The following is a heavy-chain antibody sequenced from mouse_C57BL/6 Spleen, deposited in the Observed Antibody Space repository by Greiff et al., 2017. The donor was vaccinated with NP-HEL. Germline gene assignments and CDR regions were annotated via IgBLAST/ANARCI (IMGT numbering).Heavy chain of an antibody. CDR1: GFTFSSYA. CDR3: TRDYDYDVAWFAY. CDR2: ISSGGDYI. D-gene: IGHD2-4*01. V-gene: IGHV5-9-1*02. Sequence: EVKVEESGEGLVKPGGSLKLSCAASGFTFSSYAMSWVRQTPEKRLEWVAYISSGGDYIYYADTVKGRFTISRDNARNTLYLQMSSLKSEDTAMYYCTRDYDYDVAWFAYWGQGTLVTVSA. J-gene: IGHJ3*01.